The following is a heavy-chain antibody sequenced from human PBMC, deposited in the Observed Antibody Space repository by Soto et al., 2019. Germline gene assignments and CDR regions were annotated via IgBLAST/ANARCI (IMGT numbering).Heavy chain of an antibody. V-gene: IGHV1-69*13. CDR2: IFPKFGTT. CDR1: GDTDTNYV. CDR3: EAEMTFGKLSVV. J-gene: IGHJ6*02. D-gene: IGHD3-16*02. Sequence: SVKVSCKASGDTDTNYVISWVRQAPGQGLEWMGGIFPKFGTTYSAQKLQDRLTITADESTSTVYMRLSSLRLDETAVYYCEAEMTFGKLSVVWGQGTTVTVYS.